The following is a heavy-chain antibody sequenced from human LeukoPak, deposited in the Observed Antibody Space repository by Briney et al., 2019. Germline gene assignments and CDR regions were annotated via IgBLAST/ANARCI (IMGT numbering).Heavy chain of an antibody. Sequence: GGSLRLSCAASGFTFSSYVMHWVRQAPGKGLVWVSRINSDGSSTNYADSVKGRFTISRDNAKNTLHLQMNSLRAEDTAVYYCTREILAAGKTLTYWGQGSLTVSS. J-gene: IGHJ4*02. V-gene: IGHV3-74*01. CDR1: GFTFSSYV. D-gene: IGHD6-13*01. CDR3: TREILAAGKTLTY. CDR2: INSDGSST.